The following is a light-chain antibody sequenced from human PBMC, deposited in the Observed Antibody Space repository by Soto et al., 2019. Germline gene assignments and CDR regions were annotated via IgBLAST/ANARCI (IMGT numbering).Light chain of an antibody. V-gene: IGKV3-15*01. CDR3: QQYNDWPGT. J-gene: IGKJ1*01. Sequence: EIVMTQSPATLSVSPGERATLSCRARQSVSTDLAWYQQKPGQAPRLLIYGASTRATSIPARFSGSGSGTEFTLTISSLQSEDFAVYFCQQYNDWPGTFGQGTKVEIK. CDR2: GAS. CDR1: QSVSTD.